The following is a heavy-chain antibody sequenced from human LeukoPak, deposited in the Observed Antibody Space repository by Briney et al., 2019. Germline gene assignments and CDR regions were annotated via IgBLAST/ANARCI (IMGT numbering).Heavy chain of an antibody. CDR2: IIPIFGTA. V-gene: IGHV1-69*13. J-gene: IGHJ3*02. Sequence: GASVKVSCKASGGTFSSYAISWVRQAPGQGLEWMGGIIPIFGTANYAQKFQGRVTITADESTSTAYMELSSLRSEDTAVYYCARGPDYGGNKGSGALDIWGQGTMVTVSS. CDR1: GGTFSSYA. CDR3: ARGPDYGGNKGSGALDI. D-gene: IGHD4-23*01.